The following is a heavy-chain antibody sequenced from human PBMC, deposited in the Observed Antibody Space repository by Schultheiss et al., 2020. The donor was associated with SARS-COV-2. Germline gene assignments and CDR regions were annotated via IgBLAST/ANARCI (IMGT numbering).Heavy chain of an antibody. CDR2: IYYSGST. V-gene: IGHV4-39*01. CDR3: ARLPYYYDSSGYYLAAAFDI. Sequence: LSLTCTVSGGSISSSSYYWGWIRQPPGKGLEWIGSIYYSGSTYYNPSLKSRVTISVDTSKNQFSLKLSSVTAADTAVYYCARLPYYYDSSGYYLAAAFDIWGQGTMVTVSS. J-gene: IGHJ3*02. CDR1: GGSISSSSYY. D-gene: IGHD3-22*01.